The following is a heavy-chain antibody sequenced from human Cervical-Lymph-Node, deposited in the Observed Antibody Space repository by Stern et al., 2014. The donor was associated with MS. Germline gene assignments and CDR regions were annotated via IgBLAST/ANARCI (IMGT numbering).Heavy chain of an antibody. CDR3: AGGLRVSENAFDI. J-gene: IGHJ3*02. D-gene: IGHD3-10*01. CDR2: ISAYNGNT. Sequence: MQLVESGAEVKKPGASVKVSCKASGYTFTNYGISWVRQAPGQGLEWMGWISAYNGNTNYAQKLQGRVTMTTDTSPSPAYMELRSLRSDDTAVYYFAGGLRVSENAFDIWGQGTMGTVSS. V-gene: IGHV1-18*01. CDR1: GYTFTNYG.